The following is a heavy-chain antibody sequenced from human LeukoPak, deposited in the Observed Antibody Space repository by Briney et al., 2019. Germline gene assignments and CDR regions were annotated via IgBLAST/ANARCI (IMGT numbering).Heavy chain of an antibody. J-gene: IGHJ4*02. CDR1: GDSVSSNSGA. CDR3: ASQGNGWFFDY. V-gene: IGHV6-1*01. CDR2: TYYRSKWVN. Sequence: SQTLSLTCAISGDSVSSNSGAWNWIRQSPSRGLEWLGRTYYRSKWVNEYEVSVKSRITINSDTSRNQFSLRLNSVTPEDTAVYYCASQGNGWFFDYWGQGILVTVSS. D-gene: IGHD6-19*01.